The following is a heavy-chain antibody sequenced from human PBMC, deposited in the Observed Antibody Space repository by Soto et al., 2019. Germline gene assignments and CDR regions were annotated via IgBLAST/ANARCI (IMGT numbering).Heavy chain of an antibody. CDR2: IYYSGNT. CDR3: ARRWGYSFDY. D-gene: IGHD3-22*01. CDR1: GGSINNNHYY. J-gene: IGHJ4*02. Sequence: SETLSLTCSVSGGSINNNHYYWGWVRQPPGKGLEWIGCIYYSGNTYYNPSLKRRFSISVDTSKNQFSLKLSSVTAADTAVYYCARRWGYSFDYWGQGTLVTVSS. V-gene: IGHV4-39*07.